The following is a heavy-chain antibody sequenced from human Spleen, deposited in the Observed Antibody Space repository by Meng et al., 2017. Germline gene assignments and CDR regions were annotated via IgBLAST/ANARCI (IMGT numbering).Heavy chain of an antibody. D-gene: IGHD3-3*01. CDR2: INPSGGST. CDR1: AYTFTIYY. J-gene: IGHJ4*02. Sequence: VEAGRLGSWGEKPGSAVTVSCMASAYTFTIYYMHWGRQAPGQGREWMGKINPSGGSTDYAQKFQGRVTMTRDTSTSTVYMELSSLTSEDTAVYYCATGSIFGMVISHFNYWGQGTLVTVSS. CDR3: ATGSIFGMVISHFNY. V-gene: IGHV1-46*01.